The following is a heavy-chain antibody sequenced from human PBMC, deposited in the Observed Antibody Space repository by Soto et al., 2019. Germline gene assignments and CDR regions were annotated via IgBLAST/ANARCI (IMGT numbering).Heavy chain of an antibody. Sequence: TLSLTCTVSGGSISSGGYYWSWIRQHPGKGLEWIGYIYYSGSTYYNPSLKSRVTISVDTSKNQFSLKLSSVTAADTAVYYWAGLGYYDFWGGYYNGLSGSYYCYYGMDVGGQGNPVS. CDR2: IYYSGST. CDR3: AGLGYYDFWGGYYNGLSGSYYCYYGMDV. V-gene: IGHV4-31*03. CDR1: GGSISSGGYY. J-gene: IGHJ6*02. D-gene: IGHD3-3*01.